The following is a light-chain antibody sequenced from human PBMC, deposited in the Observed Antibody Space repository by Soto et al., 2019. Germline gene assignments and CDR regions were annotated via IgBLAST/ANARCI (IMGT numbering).Light chain of an antibody. Sequence: QSALTQPASVSGSPGQSITISCTGTSNDIGGYNYVSWYQHHPGRAPKLIIYEVTNRPSGVSLRFSASKSGNTASLTISGLQAEDEADYYCSSFTTGPTPRLFGSGTKVTVL. V-gene: IGLV2-14*01. CDR2: EVT. J-gene: IGLJ1*01. CDR3: SSFTTGPTPRL. CDR1: SNDIGGYNY.